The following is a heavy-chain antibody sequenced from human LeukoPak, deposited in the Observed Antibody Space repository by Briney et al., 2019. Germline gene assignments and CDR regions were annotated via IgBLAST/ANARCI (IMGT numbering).Heavy chain of an antibody. D-gene: IGHD3-10*01. J-gene: IGHJ6*02. V-gene: IGHV4-59*08. CDR1: GASISTHH. CDR2: LFNSGGT. Sequence: SETLSLTCTVSGASISTHHWSWIRQPPGEGLEWIGDLFNSGGTKYNASLQSRVTISIDTSKKQVSLEVTSVTAADTAVYYCARRLPASGMRDVWGQGTTVTVTS. CDR3: ARRLPASGMRDV.